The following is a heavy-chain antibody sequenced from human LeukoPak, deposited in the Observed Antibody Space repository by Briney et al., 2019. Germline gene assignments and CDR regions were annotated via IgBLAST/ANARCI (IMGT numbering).Heavy chain of an antibody. Sequence: SETLSLTCAVYGGSFSGYYWSWIRQPPGKGLEWIGEINHSGSTNYNPSLKSRVTISVDASKNQFSLKLSSVTAADTAVYYCARLGIAAAGTNYWGQGTLVTVSS. J-gene: IGHJ4*02. D-gene: IGHD6-13*01. CDR2: INHSGST. V-gene: IGHV4-34*01. CDR1: GGSFSGYY. CDR3: ARLGIAAAGTNY.